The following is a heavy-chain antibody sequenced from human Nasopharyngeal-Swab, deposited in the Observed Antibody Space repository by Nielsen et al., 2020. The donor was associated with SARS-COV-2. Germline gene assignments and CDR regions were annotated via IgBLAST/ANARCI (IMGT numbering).Heavy chain of an antibody. J-gene: IGHJ4*02. Sequence: GESLKISCAASGFTFSSYSMNWVRQAPGKGLEWVSSISSSSSYIYYADSVKGRFTISRDNAKNSLYLQMNSLRAEDTAVYYCASSGTGALFDYWGQGTLVTASS. V-gene: IGHV3-21*01. CDR1: GFTFSSYS. CDR3: ASSGTGALFDY. D-gene: IGHD1-1*01. CDR2: ISSSSSYI.